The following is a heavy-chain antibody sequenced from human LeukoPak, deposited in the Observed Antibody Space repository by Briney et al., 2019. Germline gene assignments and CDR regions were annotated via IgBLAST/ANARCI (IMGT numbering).Heavy chain of an antibody. CDR3: ARRRSGSSSEFDP. D-gene: IGHD6-6*01. CDR2: IYYSGST. V-gene: IGHV4-59*08. Sequence: SDTLSLTCTVSGGSISSDYWICIRQPPGKGLEWIGYIYYSGSTNYNPSLRSRVTISVDTSKNQFSLKLTSVTAADTAVYYCARRRSGSSSEFDPWGQGTLVTVSS. CDR1: GGSISSDY. J-gene: IGHJ5*02.